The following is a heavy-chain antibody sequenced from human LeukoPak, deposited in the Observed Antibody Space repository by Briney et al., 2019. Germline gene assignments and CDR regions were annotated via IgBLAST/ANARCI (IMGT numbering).Heavy chain of an antibody. CDR3: AGDWNLGYDAFDI. V-gene: IGHV1-2*02. D-gene: IGHD1-7*01. Sequence: ASVKVSCKASGYTFTGYYMHWVRQAPGQGLEWMGWINPNSGGTNYAQKFQGRVTMTRDTSISTAYMELSSLRSDDTAVYYCAGDWNLGYDAFDIWGQGTMVTVSS. J-gene: IGHJ3*02. CDR1: GYTFTGYY. CDR2: INPNSGGT.